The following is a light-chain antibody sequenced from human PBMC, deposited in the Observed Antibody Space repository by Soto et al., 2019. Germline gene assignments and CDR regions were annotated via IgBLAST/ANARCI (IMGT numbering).Light chain of an antibody. J-gene: IGKJ3*01. CDR3: QQYDRSPFA. V-gene: IGKV3-20*01. Sequence: EIVLTQSPGTLSLSPGERATLSCRASQSVSSTYLAWYQHKPGQAPRLLIYGASNRATGIPDRFSGSGSGTDFTLTTSRLEPEDFAVYYCQQYDRSPFAFGPGTKVDIK. CDR1: QSVSSTY. CDR2: GAS.